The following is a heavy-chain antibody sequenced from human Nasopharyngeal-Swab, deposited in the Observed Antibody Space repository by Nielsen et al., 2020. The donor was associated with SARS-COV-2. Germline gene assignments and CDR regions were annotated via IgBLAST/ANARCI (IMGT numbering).Heavy chain of an antibody. J-gene: IGHJ3*01. CDR2: ISASGCST. V-gene: IGHV3-23*01. CDR3: AKDDVVRGDAFDF. CDR1: GFTVNIYA. D-gene: IGHD3-10*01. Sequence: RGSLRLSCAASGFTVNIYAMAWVRRAPGRGLEWVSAISASGCSTYYRNSVKGRFSISRDNSKHTLFLQMNSLTVDDTALYYCAKDDVVRGDAFDFWGQGTMVTVSS.